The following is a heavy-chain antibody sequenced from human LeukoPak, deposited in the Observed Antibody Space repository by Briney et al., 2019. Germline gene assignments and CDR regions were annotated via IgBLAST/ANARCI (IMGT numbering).Heavy chain of an antibody. V-gene: IGHV4-59*01. CDR3: ARAGFGYDYYFDY. J-gene: IGHJ4*02. D-gene: IGHD5-12*01. CDR1: GGSISSYY. CDR2: IYYSGST. Sequence: SSETLSLTCTVSGGSISSYYWSWIRQPPGKGLEWIGYIYYSGSTNYNPSLKSRVTISVDTSKNQFSLKLSSVTAADTAVYYCARAGFGYDYYFDYWGQGTLVTVSS.